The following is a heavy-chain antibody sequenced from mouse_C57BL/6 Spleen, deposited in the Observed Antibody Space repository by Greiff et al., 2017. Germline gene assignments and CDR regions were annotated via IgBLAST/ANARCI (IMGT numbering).Heavy chain of an antibody. V-gene: IGHV1-59*01. J-gene: IGHJ1*03. CDR1: GYTFTSYW. D-gene: IGHD2-3*01. CDR2: IDPSDSYT. CDR3: ARYDGLRGGYFDV. Sequence: QVQLQQPGAELVRPGTSVKLSCKASGYTFTSYWMHWVKQRPGQGLEWIGVIDPSDSYTNYNQKFKGKATLTVDTSSSTAYMQLSSLTSEDSAVYYGARYDGLRGGYFDVWGTGTTVTVSS.